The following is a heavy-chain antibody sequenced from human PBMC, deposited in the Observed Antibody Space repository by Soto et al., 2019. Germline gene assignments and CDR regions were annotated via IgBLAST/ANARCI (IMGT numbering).Heavy chain of an antibody. CDR1: GGSFSGYY. CDR3: ARDGRANDRDHWYFDH. J-gene: IGHJ2*01. V-gene: IGHV4-34*01. Sequence: QVQLQQWGAGLLKPSETLSLTCAVYGGSFSGYYWSWIRQPPGKGLEWIGEITHSGGTNYNPSLTGRVKITVDTSKNQVTMKLSLVTDGVTAVYSCARDGRANDRDHWYFDHWGRGTLVTVSS. CDR2: ITHSGGT. D-gene: IGHD1-1*01.